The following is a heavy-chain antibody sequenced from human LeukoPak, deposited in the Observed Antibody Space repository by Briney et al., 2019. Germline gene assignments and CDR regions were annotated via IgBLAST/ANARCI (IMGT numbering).Heavy chain of an antibody. CDR1: GFTFITYC. D-gene: IGHD4-23*01. J-gene: IGHJ4*02. Sequence: PGGSLRLSCAATGFTFITYCINWVRQAPGKGLEWVSSVMGRFTISRDNAKNSLYLQMNSLRAEDTAVYYCARDPGLRYGGKDGPFDYWGQGTLVTVSS. CDR3: ARDPGLRYGGKDGPFDY. V-gene: IGHV3-21*01.